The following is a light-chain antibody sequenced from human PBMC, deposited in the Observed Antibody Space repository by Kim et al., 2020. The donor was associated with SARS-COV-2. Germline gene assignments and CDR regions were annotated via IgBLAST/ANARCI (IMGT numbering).Light chain of an antibody. CDR1: EEKF. J-gene: IGLJ3*02. Sequence: EEKFVSWFQQKPGHSPVLVVYEDDKRPSGIPERISGSTSGNTATLTISGTQAMDEADYYCQTWDSSTVVFGGGTQLTVL. CDR2: EDD. CDR3: QTWDSSTVV. V-gene: IGLV3-1*01.